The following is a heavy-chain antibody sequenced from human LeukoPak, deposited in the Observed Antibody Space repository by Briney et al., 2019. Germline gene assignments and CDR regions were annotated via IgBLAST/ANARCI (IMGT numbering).Heavy chain of an antibody. J-gene: IGHJ4*02. D-gene: IGHD4-17*01. CDR2: ISSSSSYI. V-gene: IGHV3-21*01. CDR1: GFTFSSYS. CDR3: ARARPTVTHGDY. Sequence: GGSLRLSCAASGFTFSSYSVNWVRQAPGKGLEWVSSISSSSSYIYYADSVKGRFTISRDNAKNSLYLQMNSLRAEDTAVYYCARARPTVTHGDYWGQGTLVTVSS.